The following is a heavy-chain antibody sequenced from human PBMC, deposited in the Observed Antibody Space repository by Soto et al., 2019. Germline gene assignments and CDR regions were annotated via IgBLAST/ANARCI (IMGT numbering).Heavy chain of an antibody. CDR3: ARLGYCTGGNCYLDY. CDR2: IYPGDSDT. D-gene: IGHD2-8*02. CDR1: GYSFNNYW. Sequence: PVVSLKISCKGSGYSFNNYWIGWVRQMTGKGLEWLAIIYPGDSDTKYSPSFQGHVTISADRSISTAYLQRSSLKASDTAMYYCARLGYCTGGNCYLDYWGQGTLVTVSS. J-gene: IGHJ4*02. V-gene: IGHV5-51*01.